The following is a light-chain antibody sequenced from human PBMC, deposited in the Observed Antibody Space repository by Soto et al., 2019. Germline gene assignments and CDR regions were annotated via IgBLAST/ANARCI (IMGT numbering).Light chain of an antibody. CDR2: TSS. CDR3: PQSYRAPHT. Sequence: DIQMTQSPSSLSASVGDRVTITCRASQSINNYLHWYQQKPGKAPKLLIYTSSSLESGVPSRFSASGSGTDFTLTISTLQPEDFASYFCPQSYRAPHTFGQGTKLEIK. V-gene: IGKV1-39*01. CDR1: QSINNY. J-gene: IGKJ2*01.